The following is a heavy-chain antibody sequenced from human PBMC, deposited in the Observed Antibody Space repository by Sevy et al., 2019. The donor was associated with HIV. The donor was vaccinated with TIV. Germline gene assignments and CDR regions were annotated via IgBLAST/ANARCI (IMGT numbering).Heavy chain of an antibody. Sequence: SETLSLTCAVSGGSISSGLYSCNWIRQPPGRGLEWIGYIYHTGNTYYNPSLKTRVTISVDRSKNQFSLRLTSVTAADTAVYYCARDSGDYPYYFDHWGQGTLVTVSS. CDR1: GGSISSGLYS. D-gene: IGHD4-17*01. V-gene: IGHV4-30-2*01. CDR3: ARDSGDYPYYFDH. CDR2: IYHTGNT. J-gene: IGHJ4*02.